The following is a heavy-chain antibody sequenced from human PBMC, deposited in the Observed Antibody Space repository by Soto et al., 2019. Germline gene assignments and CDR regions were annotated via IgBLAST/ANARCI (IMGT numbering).Heavy chain of an antibody. D-gene: IGHD3-9*01. CDR1: GYTFTSYG. CDR3: ARASDILTGYYYYGMDV. CDR2: ISAYNGNT. Sequence: QVQLVQSGAEVKKPGASVKVSCKASGYTFTSYGISWVRQAPGQGLEWMGWISAYNGNTNYAQKLQGRVTMNTDTSTSTAYMELRSLRSDDTAVYYCARASDILTGYYYYGMDVWGQGTTVTVSS. V-gene: IGHV1-18*01. J-gene: IGHJ6*02.